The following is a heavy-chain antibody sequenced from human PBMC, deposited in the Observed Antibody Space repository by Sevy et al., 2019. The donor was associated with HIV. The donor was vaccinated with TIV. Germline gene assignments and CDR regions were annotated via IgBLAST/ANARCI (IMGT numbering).Heavy chain of an antibody. D-gene: IGHD3-3*01. CDR1: GGTLSSYA. CDR2: IIPILGIA. CDR3: ARDRGDFWSGYWQHSGFDP. V-gene: IGHV1-69*10. Sequence: ASVKVSCKASGGTLSSYAISWVRQAPGQGLEWMGGIIPILGIANYAQKFQGRVTITADKSTSTANMELSSLGSEDTAVYYCARDRGDFWSGYWQHSGFDPWGQGTLVTVSS. J-gene: IGHJ5*02.